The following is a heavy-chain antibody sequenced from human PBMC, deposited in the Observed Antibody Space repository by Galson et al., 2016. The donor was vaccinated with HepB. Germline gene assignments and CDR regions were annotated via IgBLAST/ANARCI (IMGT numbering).Heavy chain of an antibody. CDR3: ARDGQRIYGAVFMSQPGDS. D-gene: IGHD2/OR15-2a*01. CDR1: GYTFRNHG. J-gene: IGHJ4*02. V-gene: IGHV1-18*01. Sequence: SVKVSCKASGYTFRNHGISWVRQAPGQGLEWMGWISGYNDDTKNAQKFQDRLTMTTDTFTNTAYMELRSLTSDDTAVYYCARDGQRIYGAVFMSQPGDSWGQGTLVTVSP. CDR2: ISGYNDDT.